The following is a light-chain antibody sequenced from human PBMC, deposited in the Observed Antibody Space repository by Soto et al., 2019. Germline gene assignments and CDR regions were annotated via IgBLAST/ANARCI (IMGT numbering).Light chain of an antibody. Sequence: DIQMTQSPSSLSASVGDRVTITCRASQGIRKDLGWYQQKPGKAPKRLIYGAFNLQSGVPSRCSGSGSGTEFTLTINSLQPEDFETDDELQHNSYPRTFGQGTKVEIK. CDR2: GAF. CDR3: LQHNSYPRT. J-gene: IGKJ1*01. V-gene: IGKV1-17*01. CDR1: QGIRKD.